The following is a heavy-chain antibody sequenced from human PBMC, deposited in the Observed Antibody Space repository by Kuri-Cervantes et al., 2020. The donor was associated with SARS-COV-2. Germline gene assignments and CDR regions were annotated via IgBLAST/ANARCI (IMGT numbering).Heavy chain of an antibody. CDR3: ARDSGILTGYYAHD. CDR1: GFTFSGHW. Sequence: GESLKISCAASGFTFSGHWIHWVRQAPGKGLVWVSRINPDGSYTNNADSVKGRFTLSRDNAKNTLYLEVNSLRAEDTAVYYCARDSGILTGYYAHDWGQGTLV. D-gene: IGHD3-9*01. J-gene: IGHJ4*02. V-gene: IGHV3-74*01. CDR2: INPDGSYT.